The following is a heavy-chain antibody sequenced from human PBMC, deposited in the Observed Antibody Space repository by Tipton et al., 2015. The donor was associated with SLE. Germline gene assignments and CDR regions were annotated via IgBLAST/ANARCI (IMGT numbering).Heavy chain of an antibody. Sequence: TLSLTCTVSGGSITSRYWSWIRQPPGKGLEWIGYIYYSGSTNYNPSLKSRVTISVDTSKNHFSLKMSSVTAADTAVYYCARRQWGSGYDYFDYWGQGTLVTVSS. CDR2: IYYSGST. J-gene: IGHJ4*02. V-gene: IGHV4-59*11. CDR3: ARRQWGSGYDYFDY. D-gene: IGHD5-12*01. CDR1: GGSITSRY.